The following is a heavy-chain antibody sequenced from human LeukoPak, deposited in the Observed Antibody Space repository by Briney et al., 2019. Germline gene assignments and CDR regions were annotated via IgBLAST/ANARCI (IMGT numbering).Heavy chain of an antibody. J-gene: IGHJ4*02. CDR3: ARVVIIGGLWVDY. Sequence: ASVKVSCKASGGSFSSYAISWVRQAPGPGLEWVGGMIPIFGTANYAQKFQGRVTITADESPSTAYKELSSLRSEDTAVYYCARVVIIGGLWVDYWGQGTLVTVSS. CDR1: GGSFSSYA. V-gene: IGHV1-69*13. CDR2: MIPIFGTA. D-gene: IGHD3-3*01.